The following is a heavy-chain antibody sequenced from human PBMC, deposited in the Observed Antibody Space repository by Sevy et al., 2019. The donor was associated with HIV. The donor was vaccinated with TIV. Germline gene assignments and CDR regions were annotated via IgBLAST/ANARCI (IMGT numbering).Heavy chain of an antibody. CDR2: INHSGST. CDR1: GGSFSGCY. J-gene: IGHJ6*03. D-gene: IGHD1-1*01. V-gene: IGHV4-34*01. CDR3: ARSTGTGTDYYYYYYMDV. Sequence: SETLSLTCAVYGGSFSGCYWSWIRQPPGKGLEWIGEINHSGSTNYNPSLKSRVTISVDTSKNQFSLKLSSVTAADTAVYYCARSTGTGTDYYYYYYMDVWGKGTTVTVSS.